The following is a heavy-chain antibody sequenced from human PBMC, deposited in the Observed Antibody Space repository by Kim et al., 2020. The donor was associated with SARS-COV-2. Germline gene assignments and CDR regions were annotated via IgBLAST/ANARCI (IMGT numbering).Heavy chain of an antibody. J-gene: IGHJ3*02. CDR1: GYSFTSYW. CDR2: IYPGDSDT. Sequence: GESLKISCKGSGYSFTSYWIGWVRQMPGKGLEWMGIIYPGDSDTRYSPSFQGQVTISADKSISTAYLQWSSLKASDTAMYYCARLGIVVVPAAMEAFDIWGQGTMVTVSS. V-gene: IGHV5-51*01. CDR3: ARLGIVVVPAAMEAFDI. D-gene: IGHD2-2*01.